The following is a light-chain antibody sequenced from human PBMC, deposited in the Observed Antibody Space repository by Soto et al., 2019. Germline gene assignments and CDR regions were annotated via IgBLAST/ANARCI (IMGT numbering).Light chain of an antibody. V-gene: IGLV7-46*01. Sequence: QTVVTQEPSLTVSPGGTVTLTCGSSTGAVTSGHYPYWFQQKPGQAPRTLIYDTSNKHSWTPARFSGSLLGGKAPLTLSGAQPEDEAEYYCLLSYSGARWVFGGGTKLTVL. J-gene: IGLJ3*02. CDR2: DTS. CDR1: TGAVTSGHY. CDR3: LLSYSGARWV.